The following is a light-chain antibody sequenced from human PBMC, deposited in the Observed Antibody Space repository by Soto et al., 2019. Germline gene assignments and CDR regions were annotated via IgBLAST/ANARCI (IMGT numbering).Light chain of an antibody. V-gene: IGLV1-51*01. CDR1: SSNIGGNS. CDR3: GSWDSSLSAYV. Sequence: QSVLTQPPSVSAAPGQKVTISCSGSSSNIGGNSVSWYQQLPGTAPKHLIYDHYKRHSGIPDRFSGSKSGTSATVGITGFQTGDEADYYCGSWDSSLSAYVFGTGTKVTVL. CDR2: DHY. J-gene: IGLJ1*01.